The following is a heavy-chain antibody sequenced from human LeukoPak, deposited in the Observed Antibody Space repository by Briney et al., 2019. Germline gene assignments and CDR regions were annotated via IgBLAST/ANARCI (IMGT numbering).Heavy chain of an antibody. CDR2: IWYDGSNK. Sequence: GRSLRLSCAASGFTFSSYGMHWVRQAPGKGLEWVADIWYDGSNKYYADSVKGRFTISRDNSKNTLYLQMNSLRAEDTAVYYCARVQYSSGWYSINYYYYGMDVWGQGTTVTVSS. D-gene: IGHD6-19*01. V-gene: IGHV3-33*01. CDR1: GFTFSSYG. CDR3: ARVQYSSGWYSINYYYYGMDV. J-gene: IGHJ6*02.